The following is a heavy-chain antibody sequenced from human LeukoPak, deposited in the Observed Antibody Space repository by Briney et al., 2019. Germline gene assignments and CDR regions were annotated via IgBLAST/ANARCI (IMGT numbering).Heavy chain of an antibody. CDR2: IYYSGST. CDR1: GGSISSSSYY. Sequence: PSETLSLTCTVSGGSISSSSYYWGWIRQPPGKGLEWIGSIYYSGSTYYNPSLKSRVTISVDTSKNQFSLKLSSVTAADTAVYYCARGSAILWFGELSDNWFDPWGQGTLVTVSS. V-gene: IGHV4-39*07. D-gene: IGHD3-10*01. J-gene: IGHJ5*02. CDR3: ARGSAILWFGELSDNWFDP.